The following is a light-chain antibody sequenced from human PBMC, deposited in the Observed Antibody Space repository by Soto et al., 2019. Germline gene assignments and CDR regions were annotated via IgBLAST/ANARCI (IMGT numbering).Light chain of an antibody. V-gene: IGLV2-14*01. CDR3: SSYTSSSIPYV. J-gene: IGLJ1*01. CDR1: NSDVGGYNF. CDR2: DVS. Sequence: QSALTQPASVSGSPGQSITISCTGTNSDVGGYNFVSWYQQHPGKAPKLMIYDVSNRPSGVSNRFSGSKSGNTASLNISGLQAEDEADYYCSSYTSSSIPYVFRIGTKLTVL.